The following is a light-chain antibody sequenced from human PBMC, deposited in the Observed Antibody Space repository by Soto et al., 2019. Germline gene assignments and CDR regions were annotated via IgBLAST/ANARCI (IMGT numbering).Light chain of an antibody. CDR1: QSVRSN. V-gene: IGKV3-15*01. J-gene: IGKJ5*01. Sequence: EILMTQSPATLSVSPGERATLSCRASQSVRSNLAWYQHKPGQAPRLLIYGASTRAPGIPDRFSGSGSGTEFTLTISSLQSEDFAFYYSQHYNNWPPITFGQGTRLEIK. CDR3: QHYNNWPPIT. CDR2: GAS.